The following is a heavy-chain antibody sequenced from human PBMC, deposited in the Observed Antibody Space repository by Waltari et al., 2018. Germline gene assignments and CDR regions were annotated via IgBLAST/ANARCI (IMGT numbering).Heavy chain of an antibody. CDR3: ARGRGKYSPRFDP. CDR2: INHSGST. Sequence: QVQLQQWGAGLLKPSETLSLTCAVYGGSFSGYYWSWIRQPPGKGLEWIGEINHSGSTNYTPSRKSRVTISVDTSKNQFSLKLSSVTAADTAVYYCARGRGKYSPRFDPWGQGTLVTVSS. CDR1: GGSFSGYY. D-gene: IGHD5-18*01. J-gene: IGHJ5*02. V-gene: IGHV4-34*01.